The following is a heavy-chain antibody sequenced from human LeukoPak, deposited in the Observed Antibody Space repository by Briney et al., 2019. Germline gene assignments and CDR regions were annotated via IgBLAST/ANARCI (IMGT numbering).Heavy chain of an antibody. CDR2: IYDDNT. Sequence: GGSLRLSCAASGFTVSNTYMSWVRQAPGKGLEWVSTIYDDNTYYADSVKGRFAISTDNSKNTLYLQMNSLRVEDTAVYFCAARKVRGVWFYLDYWGQGTLVTVSS. J-gene: IGHJ4*02. V-gene: IGHV3-53*01. CDR1: GFTVSNTY. CDR3: AARKVRGVWFYLDY. D-gene: IGHD3-10*01.